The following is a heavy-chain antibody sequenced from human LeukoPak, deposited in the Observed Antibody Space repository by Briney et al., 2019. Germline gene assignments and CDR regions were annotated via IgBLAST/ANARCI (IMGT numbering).Heavy chain of an antibody. Sequence: GGSLRLSCAASGFTVSSSYMSWVRQAPGKGLEWVSVIYSGGSTYYADSVKGRFAISRDNSKNTLYLQMNSLRAEDTAVYYCAHYSGSYPPNYWGQGTLVTVSS. J-gene: IGHJ4*02. V-gene: IGHV3-66*02. D-gene: IGHD1-26*01. CDR2: IYSGGST. CDR3: AHYSGSYPPNY. CDR1: GFTVSSSY.